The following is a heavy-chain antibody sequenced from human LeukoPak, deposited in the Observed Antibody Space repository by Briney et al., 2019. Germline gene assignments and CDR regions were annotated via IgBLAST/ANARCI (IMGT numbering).Heavy chain of an antibody. CDR3: ARESESYDSSGSTFYY. D-gene: IGHD3-22*01. V-gene: IGHV3-7*01. CDR2: IKQDGGEQ. J-gene: IGHJ4*02. CDR1: GFTFTTYW. Sequence: GGSLRLSCAASGFTFTTYWMGWVRQAPGKGLEWVANIKQDGGEQYYVDSVKGRFTISRDNSKNTLYLHMNSLRAEDTAVYYCARESESYDSSGSTFYYWGQGTLVTVSS.